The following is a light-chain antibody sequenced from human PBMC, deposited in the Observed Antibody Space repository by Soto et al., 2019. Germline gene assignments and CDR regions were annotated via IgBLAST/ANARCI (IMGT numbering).Light chain of an antibody. CDR3: GTWDSSLSADVV. V-gene: IGLV1-51*01. J-gene: IGLJ2*01. CDR2: DNN. Sequence: QSVLTQPPSVSAAPGQKVTISCSGSSSNIGNNYVSCYQQLPGTAPKLLIYDNNKRPSGIPDRFSGSKSGTSATLGITGLQTGDEADDYCGTWDSSLSADVVFGGGTKLTVL. CDR1: SSNIGNNY.